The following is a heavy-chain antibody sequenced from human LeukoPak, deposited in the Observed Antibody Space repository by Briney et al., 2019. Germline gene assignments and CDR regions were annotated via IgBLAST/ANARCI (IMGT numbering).Heavy chain of an antibody. J-gene: IGHJ3*01. D-gene: IGHD3-22*01. CDR3: ARNYYDSSGYPEA. V-gene: IGHV1-3*01. Sequence: ASVKVSCKASGYTFTSYAMHWVRQAPGQRLEWMGWINAGNGNTKYSQKFQGRVTITRDTSASTAYMELSRLRSDDTAVYYCARNYYDSSGYPEAWGQGTMVTVSS. CDR2: INAGNGNT. CDR1: GYTFTSYA.